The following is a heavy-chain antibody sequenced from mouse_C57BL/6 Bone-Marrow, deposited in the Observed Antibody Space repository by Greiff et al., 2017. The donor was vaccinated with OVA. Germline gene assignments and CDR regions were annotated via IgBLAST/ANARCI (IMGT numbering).Heavy chain of an antibody. J-gene: IGHJ3*01. CDR1: GFTFSDYG. D-gene: IGHD4-1*01. Sequence: EVQLVESGGGLVQPGGSLKLSCAASGFTFSDYGMAWVRQAPRKGPEWVAFISNLAYSIYYADTVTGRFTISRENAKNTLYLEMSSLRSEDTAMYYCARQDLGAWFAYWGQGTLVTVSA. CDR3: ARQDLGAWFAY. CDR2: ISNLAYSI. V-gene: IGHV5-15*01.